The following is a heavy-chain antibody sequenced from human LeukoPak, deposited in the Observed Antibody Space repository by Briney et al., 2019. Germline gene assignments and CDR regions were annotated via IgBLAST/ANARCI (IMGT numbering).Heavy chain of an antibody. CDR2: TYYRSKWYN. V-gene: IGHV6-1*01. D-gene: IGHD1-7*01. CDR1: GDSVSSNSAA. J-gene: IGHJ3*02. Sequence: SQTLSLTCAISGDSVSSNSAAWNWIRQSPPRGLEWLGRTYYRSKWYNDYAVSVKSRITINPDTSKNQFSPQLNSVTPEDTAVYYCARVTELRNAFDIWGQGTMVTVSS. CDR3: ARVTELRNAFDI.